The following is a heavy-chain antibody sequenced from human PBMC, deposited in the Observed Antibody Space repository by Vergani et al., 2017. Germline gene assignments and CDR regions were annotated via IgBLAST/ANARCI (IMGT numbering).Heavy chain of an antibody. Sequence: QVHLQQWGAGLLKPSETLSLTCAVSGGSFSGYYWSWIRQPPGKGLEWIGEINHSGITNYNPSLKSRVTISVDTSKNQFSLKLSSVTAADTAVYYCASQPHRIAARAPYYYYMDVWGKGTTVTVSS. J-gene: IGHJ6*03. CDR1: GGSFSGYY. D-gene: IGHD6-6*01. V-gene: IGHV4-34*01. CDR2: INHSGIT. CDR3: ASQPHRIAARAPYYYYMDV.